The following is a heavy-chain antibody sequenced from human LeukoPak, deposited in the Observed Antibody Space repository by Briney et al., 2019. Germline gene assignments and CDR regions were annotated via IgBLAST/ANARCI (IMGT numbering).Heavy chain of an antibody. CDR1: GYTFTSYY. V-gene: IGHV1-46*03. CDR2: INPSGGST. J-gene: IGHJ4*02. Sequence: ASVKVSCKASGYTFTSYYMHWVRQAPGQGLEWMGIINPSGGSTSYAQKFQGRVTMTRDTSTSTVYMELSSLRSEDTAVYYCAREPRADYGDYDLFDYWGQGTLVTVSS. D-gene: IGHD4-17*01. CDR3: AREPRADYGDYDLFDY.